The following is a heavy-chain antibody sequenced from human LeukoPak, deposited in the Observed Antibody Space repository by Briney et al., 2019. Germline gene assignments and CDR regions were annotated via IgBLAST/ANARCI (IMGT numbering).Heavy chain of an antibody. J-gene: IGHJ4*02. CDR1: GFTFDDYG. CDR3: ARALLYCSSTSCSFDY. CDR2: INWNGGST. Sequence: TGGSLRLSCAASGFTFDDYGMSWGRQAPGKGLEWVSGINWNGGSTGYADSVKGRFTISRDNAKNSLYLQMNSLRAEDTALYYCARALLYCSSTSCSFDYWGQGTLVTVSS. D-gene: IGHD2-2*01. V-gene: IGHV3-20*04.